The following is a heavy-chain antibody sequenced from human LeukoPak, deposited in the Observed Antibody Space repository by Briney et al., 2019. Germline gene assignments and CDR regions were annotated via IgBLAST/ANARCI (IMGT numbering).Heavy chain of an antibody. CDR3: ARSEDCSSTSCYTYDY. V-gene: IGHV4-30-2*01. D-gene: IGHD2-2*02. CDR1: GGSISSGGYS. CDR2: IYHSGST. Sequence: PSETLSLTCAVSGGSISSGGYSWSWIRQPPGKGLEWIRYIYHSGSTYYNPSLNSRATISVDRTNNQFPLKLSSVTAADTAVYDCARSEDCSSTSCYTYDYWGQGTLVTVSS. J-gene: IGHJ4*02.